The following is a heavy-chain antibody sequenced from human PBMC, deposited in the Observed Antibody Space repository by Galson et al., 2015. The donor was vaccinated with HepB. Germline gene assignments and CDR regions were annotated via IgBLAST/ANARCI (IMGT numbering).Heavy chain of an antibody. J-gene: IGHJ6*02. CDR1: GGSISSYY. V-gene: IGHV4-59*01. CDR3: ARGEYYYYGMDV. CDR2: IYYSGST. Sequence: LSLTCTVSGGSISSYYWSWIRQPPGKGLEWIGYIYYSGSTNYNPSLKSRVTISVDTSKNQFSLKLSSVTAADTAVYYCARGEYYYYGMDVWGQGTTVTVSS.